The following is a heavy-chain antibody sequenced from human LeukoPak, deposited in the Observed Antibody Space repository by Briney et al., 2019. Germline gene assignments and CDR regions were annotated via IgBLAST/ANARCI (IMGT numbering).Heavy chain of an antibody. J-gene: IGHJ4*02. CDR3: ARGPPIPGYGGNSLDY. CDR2: INHSGST. CDR1: GGSFSGYY. V-gene: IGHV4-34*01. Sequence: PSETLSLTCAVYGGSFSGYYWSWIRQPPGKGLEWIGEINHSGSTNYNPSLKSRVTISVDTSKNQFSLKLSSVTAADTAVYYCARGPPIPGYGGNSLDYWGQGTLVTVSS. D-gene: IGHD4-23*01.